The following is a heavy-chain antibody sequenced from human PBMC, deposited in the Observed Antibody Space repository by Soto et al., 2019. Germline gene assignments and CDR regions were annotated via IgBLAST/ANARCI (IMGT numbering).Heavy chain of an antibody. J-gene: IGHJ4*02. CDR3: ARVQHPYYYDSSPDY. D-gene: IGHD3-22*01. CDR2: IWYDGSNK. V-gene: IGHV3-33*01. CDR1: GFTFSSYG. Sequence: QVQLVESGGGVVQPGRSLRLSCAASGFTFSSYGMHWVRQAPGKGLEWVAVIWYDGSNKYYADSVKGRFTISRDNSKNTLYLQMNSLRAEDTTVYYCARVQHPYYYDSSPDYWGQGTLVTVSS.